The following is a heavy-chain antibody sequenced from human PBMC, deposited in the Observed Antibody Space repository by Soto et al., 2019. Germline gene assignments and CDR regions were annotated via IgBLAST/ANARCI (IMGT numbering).Heavy chain of an antibody. CDR1: GGTFSSYA. V-gene: IGHV1-69*13. CDR3: ARDGVGAARPPPNWFDP. CDR2: IIPIFGTA. Sequence: SVKVSCKASGGTFSSYAISWVRQAPGQGLEWMGGIIPIFGTANYAQKFQGRVTITADESTSTAYMELSSLRSEDTAVYYCARDGVGAARPPPNWFDPWGQGTLVTVSS. J-gene: IGHJ5*02. D-gene: IGHD6-6*01.